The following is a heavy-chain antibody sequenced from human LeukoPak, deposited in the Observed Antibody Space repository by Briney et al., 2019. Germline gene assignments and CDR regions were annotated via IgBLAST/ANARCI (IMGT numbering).Heavy chain of an antibody. CDR2: ITTYNGNT. CDR1: GYTFTSYG. CDR3: AREREETYGSGSYTFDH. V-gene: IGHV1-18*01. D-gene: IGHD3-10*01. J-gene: IGHJ4*02. Sequence: ASAKVSCKASGYTFTSYGISWVRQAPGQGLEWMGCITTYNGNTNYAQKLQGRVTMTTDTSTSTAYMELRSLRSEDTAVYYCAREREETYGSGSYTFDHWGQGTLVTVSS.